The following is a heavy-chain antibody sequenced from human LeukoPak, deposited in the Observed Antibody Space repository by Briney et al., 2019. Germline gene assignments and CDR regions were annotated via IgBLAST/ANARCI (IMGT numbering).Heavy chain of an antibody. Sequence: PGGSLRLSCAASGFTFSSYWMHWVRQAPGKGLVWVSRIDSDGSRTSYADSVMGRFTISRDNAKNTLYLQMSSLRAEDTAVYYCARDYSDSSGYLSWGQGTLVTVSS. CDR3: ARDYSDSSGYLS. CDR1: GFTFSSYW. J-gene: IGHJ4*02. D-gene: IGHD3-22*01. CDR2: IDSDGSRT. V-gene: IGHV3-74*01.